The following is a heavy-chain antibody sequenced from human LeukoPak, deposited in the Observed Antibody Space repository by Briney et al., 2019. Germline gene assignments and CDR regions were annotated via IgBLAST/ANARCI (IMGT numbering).Heavy chain of an antibody. Sequence: ASVKVSCKASGYTFTNYAVNWLRQAPGQRLEWMGWINAGNGDTKFSQNYQARVTITRDASASTAYMELSSLTSEDTAVYFCARGLWSAHRREYYFDSWGQGTLVTVSS. CDR1: GYTFTNYA. CDR2: INAGNGDT. J-gene: IGHJ4*02. V-gene: IGHV1-3*01. D-gene: IGHD3-3*01. CDR3: ARGLWSAHRREYYFDS.